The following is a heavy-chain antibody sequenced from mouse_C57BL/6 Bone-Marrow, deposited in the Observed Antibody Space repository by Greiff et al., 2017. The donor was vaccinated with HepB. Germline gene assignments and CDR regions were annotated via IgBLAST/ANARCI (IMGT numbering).Heavy chain of an antibody. CDR1: GFTFSDYG. CDR2: ISNLAYSI. D-gene: IGHD3-3*01. Sequence: EVQVVESGGGLVQPGGSLKLSCAASGFTFSDYGMAWVRQAPRKGPEWVAFISNLAYSIYYADTVTGRFTISRENAKNTLYLEMSSLRSEDTAMYYCARQGDRGFAYWGQGTLVTVSA. V-gene: IGHV5-15*01. J-gene: IGHJ3*01. CDR3: ARQGDRGFAY.